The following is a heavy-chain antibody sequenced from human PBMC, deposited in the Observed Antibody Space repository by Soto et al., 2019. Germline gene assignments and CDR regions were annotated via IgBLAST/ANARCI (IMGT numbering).Heavy chain of an antibody. CDR3: AKDLRAYGGNSGEWFGP. CDR1: GFTFSSYG. CDR2: ISYDGSNK. V-gene: IGHV3-30*18. D-gene: IGHD2-21*02. J-gene: IGHJ5*02. Sequence: PGGALRLSCAASGFTFSSYGMHWVRQAPGKGLEWVAVISYDGSNKYYADSVKGRFTISRDNSKNTLYLQMNSLRAEDTAVYYCAKDLRAYGGNSGEWFGPWGQGTLVPASS.